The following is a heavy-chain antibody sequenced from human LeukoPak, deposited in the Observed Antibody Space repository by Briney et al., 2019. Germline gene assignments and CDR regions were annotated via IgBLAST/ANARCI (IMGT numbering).Heavy chain of an antibody. CDR2: VSGGGGTT. V-gene: IGHV3-23*01. CDR1: GFAFSNYA. CDR3: AKTIHSDFWRGYYSYFDY. Sequence: LSGGSLRLSCAASGFAFSNYAMNWVRQAPGRGLEWVSTVSGGGGTTHYADSVKGRFTISRDNSKNTLYLQMSSLGAGDTAIYYCAKTIHSDFWRGYYSYFDYWGRGTLVTVSS. D-gene: IGHD3-3*01. J-gene: IGHJ4*02.